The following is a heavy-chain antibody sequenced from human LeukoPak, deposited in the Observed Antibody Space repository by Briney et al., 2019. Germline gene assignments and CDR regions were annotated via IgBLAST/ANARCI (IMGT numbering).Heavy chain of an antibody. CDR1: GFTFSSYA. D-gene: IGHD4-23*01. CDR2: ISGSGGST. CDR3: ARDSNYGGPPGLFDY. V-gene: IGHV3-23*01. Sequence: PGGSLRLSCAASGFTFSSYAMSWVRQAPGKGLEWVSAISGSGGSTYYADSVKGRFTISRDNSKNTLYLQMNSLRAEDTAVYYCARDSNYGGPPGLFDYWGQGTLVTVSS. J-gene: IGHJ4*02.